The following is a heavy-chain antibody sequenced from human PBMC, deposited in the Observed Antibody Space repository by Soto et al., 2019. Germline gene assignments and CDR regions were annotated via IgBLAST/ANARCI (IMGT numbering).Heavy chain of an antibody. V-gene: IGHV3-23*01. CDR1: GFTFSSYA. Sequence: EVQLLESGGGLVQPGGSLRLSCAASGFTFSSYAMSWVRQAPGKGLEWVSAISGSGGSTYYADSVKGRFTISRDNSKNTLYLQMNSLRAEDTAVYYCAKALPDYGGNPPEAFDIWGQGTMVTVSS. D-gene: IGHD4-17*01. CDR3: AKALPDYGGNPPEAFDI. CDR2: ISGSGGST. J-gene: IGHJ3*02.